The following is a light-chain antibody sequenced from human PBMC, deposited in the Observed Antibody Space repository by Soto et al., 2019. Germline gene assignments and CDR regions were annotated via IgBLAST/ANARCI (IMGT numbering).Light chain of an antibody. Sequence: QPVLTQPASVSGSPGQSITISCTGTSSDVGSYNLVSWYQQHPGKAPKLMIYEVSKRPSGVSNRFSGSKSGNTASLTISGLQAEDEADYYCCSYAGSSTFPYVFGTGTQLTVL. V-gene: IGLV2-23*02. CDR1: SSDVGSYNL. J-gene: IGLJ1*01. CDR2: EVS. CDR3: CSYAGSSTFPYV.